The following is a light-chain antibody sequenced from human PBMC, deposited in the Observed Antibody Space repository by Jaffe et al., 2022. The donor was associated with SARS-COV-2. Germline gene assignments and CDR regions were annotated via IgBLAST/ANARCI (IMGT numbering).Light chain of an antibody. V-gene: IGKV2-28*01. CDR2: MGS. CDR3: MQTLQSPLT. Sequence: EIVMTQSPLSLPVTPGEPASISCRSSRSLLHSNGYNYLDWYLQKPGQSPQVLIYMGSNRASGVPDRFSGSGSGTDFTLNISRVEAEDVGVYYCMQTLQSPLTFGGGTKVEIK. J-gene: IGKJ4*01. CDR1: RSLLHSNGYNY.